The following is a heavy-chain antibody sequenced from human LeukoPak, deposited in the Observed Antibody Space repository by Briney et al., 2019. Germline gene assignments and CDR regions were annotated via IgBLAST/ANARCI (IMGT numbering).Heavy chain of an antibody. J-gene: IGHJ6*03. Sequence: SETLSLTCTVSGGSISSGSYYWSWIRQPAGKGLEWIGRIYTSGGTNYNPSLKSRVTISVDTSKNQFSLKLSSVTAADTAVYYCARAPGYYYYMDVWGKGTTVTVSS. CDR1: GGSISSGSYY. V-gene: IGHV4-61*02. CDR2: IYTSGGT. CDR3: ARAPGYYYYMDV.